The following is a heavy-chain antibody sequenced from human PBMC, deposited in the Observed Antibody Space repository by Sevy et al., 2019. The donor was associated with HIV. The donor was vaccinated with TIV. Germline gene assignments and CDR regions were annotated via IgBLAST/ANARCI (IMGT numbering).Heavy chain of an antibody. CDR3: AKDFTGFYGMDV. J-gene: IGHJ6*02. CDR1: GLSVTNNG. Sequence: SLKISCEVSGLSVTNNGMHWVRQAPGKGLEWVAVISYDGINKYYGASVKGRFIISRDRSKNTLYLQMNILRIEDTAVYYCAKDFTGFYGMDVWGQGTTVTVSS. V-gene: IGHV3-30*18. D-gene: IGHD3-9*01. CDR2: ISYDGINK.